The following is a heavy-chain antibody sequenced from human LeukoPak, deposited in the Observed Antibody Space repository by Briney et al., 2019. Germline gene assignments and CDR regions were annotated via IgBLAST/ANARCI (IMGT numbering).Heavy chain of an antibody. Sequence: SETLSLTCAVYGGSFSGYYWSGIRQPPGKGLEWIGEINHSGSTNYNPSLKSRVTISVDTSKNQFSLKLSSVTAADTAVYYCARGRAGSSGYRVWGQGTLVTVSS. V-gene: IGHV4-34*01. CDR3: ARGRAGSSGYRV. CDR1: GGSFSGYY. D-gene: IGHD3-22*01. J-gene: IGHJ4*02. CDR2: INHSGST.